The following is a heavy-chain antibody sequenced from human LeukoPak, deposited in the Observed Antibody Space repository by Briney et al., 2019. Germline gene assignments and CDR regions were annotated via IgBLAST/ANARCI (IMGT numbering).Heavy chain of an antibody. CDR3: ARAGTN. CDR2: ISGTSSII. Sequence: GGSLRLSCAASGFIFSNYDVNWVRQAPGKGLEWVSYISGTSSIILYADSVKGRFTISRDNAKNLLYLQMNSLRDEDTAVYYCARAGTNWGQGTLVTVSS. J-gene: IGHJ4*02. V-gene: IGHV3-48*02. CDR1: GFIFSNYD.